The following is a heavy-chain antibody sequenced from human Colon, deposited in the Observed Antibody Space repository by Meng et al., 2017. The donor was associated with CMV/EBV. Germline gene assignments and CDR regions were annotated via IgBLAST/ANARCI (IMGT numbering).Heavy chain of an antibody. Sequence: GGSLRLSCAVSGFSLSDRWMHWVRQAPGKGLEWVSGGNGDGSNVFYADFVKGRFTISRDYTKNTVSLQMNSLSAEDTAVYYCSPVDDYWGRGTLVTVSS. CDR2: GNGDGSNV. CDR1: GFSLSDRW. CDR3: SPVDDY. J-gene: IGHJ4*02. V-gene: IGHV3-74*01. D-gene: IGHD2-2*01.